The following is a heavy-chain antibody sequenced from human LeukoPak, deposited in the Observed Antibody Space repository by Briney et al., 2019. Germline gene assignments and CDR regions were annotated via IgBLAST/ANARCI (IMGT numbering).Heavy chain of an antibody. CDR1: GFTFSSYE. CDR2: ISTSGNSI. Sequence: PGGSLRLSCAASGFTFSSYEMNWVRQAPGKGLEWVSYISTSGNSIYYADSVKGRFTISRDNAKNSLFLQMNSLRAEDTAVYYCAREPTYSSSWHTTCDYWGQGTLVTVSS. D-gene: IGHD6-13*01. V-gene: IGHV3-48*03. CDR3: AREPTYSSSWHTTCDY. J-gene: IGHJ4*02.